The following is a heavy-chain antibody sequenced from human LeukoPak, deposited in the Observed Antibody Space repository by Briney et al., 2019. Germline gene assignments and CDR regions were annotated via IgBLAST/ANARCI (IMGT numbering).Heavy chain of an antibody. CDR2: IHYSGTT. V-gene: IGHV4-59*11. CDR1: DDSISNHF. Sequence: PSETLSLTCTVSDDSISNHFWSWVRQSPGRGLEWIGYIHYSGTTNYNPSLKSRVTISVDTSKNQFSLKLSSVTAADTAVFYCASLTTADAFDIWGQGTMVTVSS. J-gene: IGHJ3*02. D-gene: IGHD3-22*01. CDR3: ASLTTADAFDI.